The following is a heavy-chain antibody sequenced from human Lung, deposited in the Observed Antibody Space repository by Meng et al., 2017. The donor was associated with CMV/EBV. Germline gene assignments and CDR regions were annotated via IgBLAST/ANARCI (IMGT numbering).Heavy chain of an antibody. CDR1: YPFISYG. CDR3: ARDYYDIEGHEYACFDP. D-gene: IGHD3-9*01. J-gene: IGHJ5*02. Sequence: YPFISYGISWVRQDRGKGLEWMGWISGYDGRTNYAQSFQGRLTLTTDTSTSTAYMELRNLRSDDTAVYFCARDYYDIEGHEYACFDPWGQGTLVTVSS. CDR2: ISGYDGRT. V-gene: IGHV1-18*01.